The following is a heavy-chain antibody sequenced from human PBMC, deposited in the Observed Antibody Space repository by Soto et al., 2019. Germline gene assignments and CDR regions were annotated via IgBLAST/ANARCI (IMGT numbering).Heavy chain of an antibody. V-gene: IGHV1-69*13. CDR1: GGTFSSYA. Sequence: EASVKVSCKASGGTFSSYAISWVRQAPGQGLEWMGGIIPIFGTANYAQKFQGRVTITADESTSTAYMELSSLRSEDTAVYYCARAYEQYSGSYLSYGVWGQGTTVTVS. D-gene: IGHD1-26*01. J-gene: IGHJ6*02. CDR3: ARAYEQYSGSYLSYGV. CDR2: IIPIFGTA.